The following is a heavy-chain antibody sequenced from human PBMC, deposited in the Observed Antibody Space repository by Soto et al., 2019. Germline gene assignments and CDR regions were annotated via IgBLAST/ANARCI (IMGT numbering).Heavy chain of an antibody. J-gene: IGHJ4*02. CDR1: GYTFTSYD. CDR3: ASWMTQPNYGDYVH. V-gene: IGHV1-8*01. Sequence: ASVKVSCKASGYTFTSYDINWVRQATGQGLEWMGWMNPNSGNTGYAQKFQGRVTMTRNTSISTAYMELSSLRSADTSGYYCASWMTQPNYGDYVHWGQGTLVTVSS. D-gene: IGHD4-17*01. CDR2: MNPNSGNT.